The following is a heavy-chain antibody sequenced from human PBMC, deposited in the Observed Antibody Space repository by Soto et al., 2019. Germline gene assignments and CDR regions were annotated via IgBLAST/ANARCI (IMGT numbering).Heavy chain of an antibody. J-gene: IGHJ6*02. Sequence: GGSLRLSCAASGFTVSSNYMSWVRQAPGKGLEWVSVIYSGGSTYYADSVKGRFTISRDNSKNTLYLQMNSLRAEDTTVYYCARGPYCSSTSCSGPIPYYYYGMDVWGQGTTVTVS. CDR2: IYSGGST. D-gene: IGHD2-2*01. CDR3: ARGPYCSSTSCSGPIPYYYYGMDV. V-gene: IGHV3-53*01. CDR1: GFTVSSNY.